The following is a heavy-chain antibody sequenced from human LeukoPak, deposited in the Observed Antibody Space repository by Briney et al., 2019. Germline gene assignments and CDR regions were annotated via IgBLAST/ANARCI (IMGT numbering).Heavy chain of an antibody. J-gene: IGHJ5*02. Sequence: SVKVSCQASGGTFSSYAISWVRQAPGQGLAWMGGIIPIFGTANYAQKFQGRVTITADESTSTAYMELSSLRSEDTAVYYCASSVVPAAINWFDPWGQGTLVTVSS. CDR1: GGTFSSYA. V-gene: IGHV1-69*13. CDR2: IIPIFGTA. D-gene: IGHD2-2*01. CDR3: ASSVVPAAINWFDP.